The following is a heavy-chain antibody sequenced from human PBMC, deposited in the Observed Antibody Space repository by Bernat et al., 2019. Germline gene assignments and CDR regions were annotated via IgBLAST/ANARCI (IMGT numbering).Heavy chain of an antibody. CDR3: ARDELGSYSLRFDP. CDR1: GGSISSGGYY. V-gene: IGHV4-31*03. J-gene: IGHJ5*02. D-gene: IGHD1-26*01. Sequence: QVQLQESGPGLVKPSQTLSLTCTVSGGSISSGGYYWSWIRQHPGKGLEWIGYIYYSGSTYYNPSLKIRVTISVDTSKHQFSLKLSSVTAADTAVYYCARDELGSYSLRFDPWGQGTLVTVSS. CDR2: IYYSGST.